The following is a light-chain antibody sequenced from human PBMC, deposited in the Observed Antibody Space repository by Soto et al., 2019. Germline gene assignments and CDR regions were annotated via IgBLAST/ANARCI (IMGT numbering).Light chain of an antibody. V-gene: IGKV1-39*01. J-gene: IGKJ4*01. Sequence: DIQMTQSPYSLSASVGDRVTITCRASQSISSYLNWYQQKPGKAPKLLIYAASSLQSGVPLRFSGSGSGTDFTLTISSLQTEDFATYYCQQSYNSPLTFGGGTKVEIK. CDR3: QQSYNSPLT. CDR1: QSISSY. CDR2: AAS.